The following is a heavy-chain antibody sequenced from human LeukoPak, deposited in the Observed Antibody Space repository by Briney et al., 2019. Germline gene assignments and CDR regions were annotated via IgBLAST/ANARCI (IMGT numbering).Heavy chain of an antibody. V-gene: IGHV1-18*01. CDR1: GYTFTSYG. Sequence: ASVTVSCTTSGYTFTSYGVSWVRQAPGQGLEWMGWISAYNGNTDYAQKLQGRVTMTEDTSTDTAYMELSSLRSEDTAVYYCATARTYYYDSSGYSPFDYWGQGTLVTVSS. CDR2: ISAYNGNT. CDR3: ATARTYYYDSSGYSPFDY. J-gene: IGHJ4*02. D-gene: IGHD3-22*01.